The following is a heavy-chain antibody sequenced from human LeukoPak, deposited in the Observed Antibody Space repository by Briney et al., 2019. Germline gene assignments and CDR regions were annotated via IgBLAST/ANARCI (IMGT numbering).Heavy chain of an antibody. D-gene: IGHD3-22*01. CDR1: GFTFSSYG. J-gene: IGHJ4*02. Sequence: PGGSLRLSCAASGFTFSSYGMHWVRQAPGKGLEWVAVIWYDGSNKYYADSVKGRFTISRDNSTNTLYLQMNSLRAEDTAVYYCAKDSSGYYLDYWGQGTLVTVSS. V-gene: IGHV3-33*06. CDR2: IWYDGSNK. CDR3: AKDSSGYYLDY.